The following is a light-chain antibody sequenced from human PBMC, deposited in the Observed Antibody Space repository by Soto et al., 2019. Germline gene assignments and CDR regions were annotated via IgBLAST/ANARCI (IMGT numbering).Light chain of an antibody. V-gene: IGLV2-14*01. CDR1: NSDVGGYNY. CDR3: SSYTSSSTPYV. J-gene: IGLJ1*01. CDR2: DVS. Sequence: QSALTQPASLSGSPGQSITISCTGTNSDVGGYNYVSWYQQHPGKAPKLMIYDVSNRPSGVSNRFSGSKSGSTASLTISGLQAEDEADYYCSSYTSSSTPYVVGTGTELTVL.